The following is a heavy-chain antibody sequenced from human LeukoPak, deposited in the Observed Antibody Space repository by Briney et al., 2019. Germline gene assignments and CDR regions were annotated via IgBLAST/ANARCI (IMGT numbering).Heavy chain of an antibody. CDR1: GGSISSPTDY. V-gene: IGHV4-39*01. J-gene: IGHJ4*02. Sequence: SETLSLTCTVSGGSISSPTDYWAWIRQPPGKGLEWVGSIYYGGTTYSNPSLMSRVTISVDTSRTQFSLRLSSVTAADTAVYYCARRSHCTSATCQPRWGQGTLVTVSS. CDR2: IYYGGTT. D-gene: IGHD2-8*02. CDR3: ARRSHCTSATCQPR.